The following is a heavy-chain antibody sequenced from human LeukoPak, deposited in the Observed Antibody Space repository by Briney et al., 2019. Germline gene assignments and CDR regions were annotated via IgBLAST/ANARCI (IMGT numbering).Heavy chain of an antibody. CDR2: SDPEDGKT. D-gene: IGHD3-10*01. CDR3: TTGAYGWPFFDN. V-gene: IGHV1-24*01. CDR1: GYSLSDLS. J-gene: IGHJ4*02. Sequence: ASLKVPCKVSGYSLSDLSMHWVRQAPGKGLEWMGGSDPEDGKTIYAQDFQGRVTMTEDTSTHTAYMDLNSLGSDDTAVYYCTTGAYGWPFFDNWGQGTLVIVSS.